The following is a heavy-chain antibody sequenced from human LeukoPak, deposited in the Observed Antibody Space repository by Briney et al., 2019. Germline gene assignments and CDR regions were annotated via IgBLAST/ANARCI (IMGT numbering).Heavy chain of an antibody. D-gene: IGHD3-10*01. CDR2: IYSGGST. CDR3: ARDPAWLYFHF. V-gene: IGHV3-53*01. J-gene: IGHJ1*01. CDR1: GLTVSKNY. Sequence: GALRLSCAASGLTVSKNYMSWARQAPGKGLESVSVIYSGGSTYYADSVRGRFTISRDNSKNTLYLQMNSLRPEDSAIYYCARDPAWLYFHFWGQGTLVTVSS.